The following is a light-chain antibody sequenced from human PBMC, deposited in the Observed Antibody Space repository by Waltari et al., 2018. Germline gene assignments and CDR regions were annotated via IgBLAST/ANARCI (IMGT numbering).Light chain of an antibody. J-gene: IGLJ1*01. CDR2: GNS. CDR3: QSYDSSLSGCV. CDR1: SSNIGAGYE. Sequence: QSVLTQPPSVSGAPGQRVTSSCTGSSSNIGAGYEVPWYQQLPGTSPKLLIYGNSNRPSGVPDRFSGSKSGTSASLAISGLQAEDEADYYCQSYDSSLSGCVFGTGTTVTVL. V-gene: IGLV1-40*01.